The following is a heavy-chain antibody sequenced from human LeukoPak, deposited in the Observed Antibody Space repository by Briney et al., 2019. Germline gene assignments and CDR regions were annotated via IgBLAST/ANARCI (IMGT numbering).Heavy chain of an antibody. CDR1: GFTFSRNW. CDR3: AREVYGDNYFDY. Sequence: GGSLRLSCAASGFTFSRNWMSWVRQAPGKGPEWVANIKQDGSEKYYVDSVKGRFTISRDNAKMSLYLQMNSLRAEDTAVYYCAREVYGDNYFDYWGREPWSPSPQ. J-gene: IGHJ4*02. CDR2: IKQDGSEK. V-gene: IGHV3-7*05. D-gene: IGHD4-17*01.